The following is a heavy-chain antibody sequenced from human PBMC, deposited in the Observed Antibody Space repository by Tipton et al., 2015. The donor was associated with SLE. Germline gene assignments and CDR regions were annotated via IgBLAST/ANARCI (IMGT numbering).Heavy chain of an antibody. D-gene: IGHD1-26*01. CDR2: VHFNGRT. Sequence: TLSLTCAVSGGSVRSTSHYWGWIRQSPGVGLDWLGYVHFNGRTYYKPSLKSRVTISVDTSKNHFSLRLSSVTAADTSVYYCARGPIEGYYYYMDVGGRGTTVTVSS. J-gene: IGHJ6*03. CDR3: ARGPIEGYYYYMDV. CDR1: GGSVRSTSHY. V-gene: IGHV4-39*02.